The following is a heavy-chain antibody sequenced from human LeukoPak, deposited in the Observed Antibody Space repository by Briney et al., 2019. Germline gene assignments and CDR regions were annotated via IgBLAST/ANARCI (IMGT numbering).Heavy chain of an antibody. D-gene: IGHD1-7*01. CDR3: ARMNYISSGWGAPFDY. V-gene: IGHV3-23*01. Sequence: GGSLRLSCATSGFIFTNYAMTWVRQAPGKGLEWVSSISHSGASTFLADSVKGRFTISRDNSKNMVYLQMSSLRAEDTAVYYCARMNYISSGWGAPFDYWGQGTLVTVSS. CDR2: ISHSGAST. CDR1: GFIFTNYA. J-gene: IGHJ4*02.